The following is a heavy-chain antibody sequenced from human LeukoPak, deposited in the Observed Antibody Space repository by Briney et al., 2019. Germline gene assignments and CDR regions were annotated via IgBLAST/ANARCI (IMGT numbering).Heavy chain of an antibody. CDR1: GYTLTELS. CDR3: ARPVSGGWELPRPLGY. J-gene: IGHJ4*02. Sequence: ASVKVSCKVSGYTLTELSMHWVRQAPGKGLEWMGGFDPEDGETIYAQKFQGRVTMTEDTSTDTAYMELSSLRSEDTAVYYCARPVSGGWELPRPLGYWGQGTLVTVSS. CDR2: FDPEDGET. V-gene: IGHV1-24*01. D-gene: IGHD1-26*01.